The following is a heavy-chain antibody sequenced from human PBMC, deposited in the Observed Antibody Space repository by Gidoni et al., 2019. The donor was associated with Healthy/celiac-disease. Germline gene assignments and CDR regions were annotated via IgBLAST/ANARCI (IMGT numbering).Heavy chain of an antibody. CDR1: GGSFSGYY. CDR2: INHSGST. D-gene: IGHD4-17*01. V-gene: IGHV4-34*01. CDR3: ARVPFLTVTPSFVFDY. Sequence: QVQLQQWGAGLLKPSETLSLTCAVYGGSFSGYYWSWSRQPPGKGLEWIGEINHSGSTNYNPSLKSRVTISVDTSKNQFSLKLSSVTAADTAVYYCARVPFLTVTPSFVFDYWGQGTLVTVSS. J-gene: IGHJ4*02.